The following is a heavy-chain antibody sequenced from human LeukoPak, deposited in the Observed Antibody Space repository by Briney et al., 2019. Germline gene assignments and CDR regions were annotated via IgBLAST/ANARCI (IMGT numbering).Heavy chain of an antibody. CDR1: GFTFSNAW. J-gene: IGHJ4*02. CDR3: ARAKGSGYYSPFFDY. CDR2: IKQDGSEK. D-gene: IGHD3-22*01. V-gene: IGHV3-7*01. Sequence: GGSLRLSCAASGFTFSNAWMSWVRQAPGKGLEWVANIKQDGSEKYYVDSVKGRFTISRDNAKNSLYLQMNSLRAEDTAVYYCARAKGSGYYSPFFDYWGQGTLVTVSS.